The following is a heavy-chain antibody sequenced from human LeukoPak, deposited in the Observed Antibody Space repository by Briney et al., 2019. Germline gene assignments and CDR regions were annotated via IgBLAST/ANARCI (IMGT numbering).Heavy chain of an antibody. D-gene: IGHD1-14*01. J-gene: IGHJ4*02. CDR1: GYAFINYD. CDR3: ARGPRESTTSDY. V-gene: IGHV1-8*02. Sequence: ASVKVSCKTSGYAFINYDINWVRQATGQGLEWMGWMDPNNGNTGYAQKVQGRVTMTRDTSTNTAYMELSSLTSEDTVVYYCARGPRESTTSDYWGQGTLVTVSS. CDR2: MDPNNGNT.